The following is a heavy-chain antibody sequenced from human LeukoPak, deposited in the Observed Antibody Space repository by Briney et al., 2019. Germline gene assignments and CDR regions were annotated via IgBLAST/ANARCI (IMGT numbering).Heavy chain of an antibody. CDR2: IYYSGST. J-gene: IGHJ4*02. CDR1: GGSISSSSYY. Sequence: SETLSLTCTVSGGSISSSSYYWGWIRQPPGKGLEWIGSIYYSGSTYYNPSLKSRVTISVDTSKNQFSLKLSSVTAADTAVYYCARRDYGGKFPFDYWGQGTLVTVSS. CDR3: ARRDYGGKFPFDY. D-gene: IGHD4-23*01. V-gene: IGHV4-39*01.